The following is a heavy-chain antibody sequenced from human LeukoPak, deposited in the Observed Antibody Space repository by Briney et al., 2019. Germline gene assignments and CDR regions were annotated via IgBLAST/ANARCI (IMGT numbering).Heavy chain of an antibody. CDR1: GGSISSSSYY. Sequence: PSETLSLTCTVSGGSISSSSYYWGWIRQPPGKGLEWIGYIYYSGSTYYNPSLKSRVTISVDTSKNQFSLKLSSVTAADTAVYYCARAGDYYDSSGYDYWGQGTLVTVSS. CDR2: IYYSGST. J-gene: IGHJ4*02. V-gene: IGHV4-39*07. D-gene: IGHD3-22*01. CDR3: ARAGDYYDSSGYDY.